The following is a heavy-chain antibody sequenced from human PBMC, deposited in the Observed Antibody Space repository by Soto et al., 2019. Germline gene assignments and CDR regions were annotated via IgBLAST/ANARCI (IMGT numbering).Heavy chain of an antibody. CDR3: ARDIVVVLAAALQRTDYYYYYGMDV. CDR2: IYYSGST. Sequence: SETLSLTCTVSGGSVSSGSYYWSWIRQPPGKGLEWSGYIYYSGSTNYNPSLKSRVTISVDTSKNQFSMKLSSVTAADTAVYYCARDIVVVLAAALQRTDYYYYYGMDVWGQGTTVTVSS. D-gene: IGHD2-15*01. J-gene: IGHJ6*02. V-gene: IGHV4-61*01. CDR1: GGSVSSGSYY.